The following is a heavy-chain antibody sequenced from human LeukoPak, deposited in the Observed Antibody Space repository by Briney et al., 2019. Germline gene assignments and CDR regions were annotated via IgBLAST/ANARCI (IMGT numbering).Heavy chain of an antibody. J-gene: IGHJ4*02. Sequence: ASVKVSCKASGYTFTGYYMHWVRQAPGQGLEWMGWINPNSGGTNYAQKFQGRVTMTRDTSISTAYMELSRLRSVDTAVYYCARDNTELMWIQPYFDYWGQGTLVTVSS. CDR1: GYTFTGYY. CDR2: INPNSGGT. D-gene: IGHD5-18*01. CDR3: ARDNTELMWIQPYFDY. V-gene: IGHV1-2*02.